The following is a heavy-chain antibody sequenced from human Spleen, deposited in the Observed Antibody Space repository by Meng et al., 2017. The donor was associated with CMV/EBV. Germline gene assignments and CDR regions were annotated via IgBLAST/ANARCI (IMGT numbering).Heavy chain of an antibody. J-gene: IGHJ5*02. CDR1: GGTFSSYA. D-gene: IGHD1-26*01. V-gene: IGHV1-69*05. CDR2: IIPIFGTA. Sequence: SVKVSCKASGGTFSSYAIIWVRQAPGQGLEWMGWIIPIFGTANYAQKFQGRVTITTDESTSTAYMELSSLRSEDTAVYYCARDPLVGATHNLFDPWGQGTLVTVSS. CDR3: ARDPLVGATHNLFDP.